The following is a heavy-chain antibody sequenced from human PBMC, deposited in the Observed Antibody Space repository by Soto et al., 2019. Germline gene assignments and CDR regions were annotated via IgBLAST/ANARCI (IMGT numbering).Heavy chain of an antibody. V-gene: IGHV3-23*01. Sequence: EVQLLESGGGLVQPGGSLRLSCAASGFTFSSYAMSWVRQAPGKGLEWVSAISGSGGSTYYADSVKGRFTISRDNSKNPLYLQMNSLRAEDTAVYYCAKDLRAWIQLWSFDYWGQGTLVTVSS. CDR1: GFTFSSYA. D-gene: IGHD5-18*01. J-gene: IGHJ4*02. CDR3: AKDLRAWIQLWSFDY. CDR2: ISGSGGST.